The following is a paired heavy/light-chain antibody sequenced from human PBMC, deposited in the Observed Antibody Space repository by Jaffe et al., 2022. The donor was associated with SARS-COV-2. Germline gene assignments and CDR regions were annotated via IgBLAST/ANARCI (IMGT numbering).Light chain of an antibody. CDR3: QQYNNWPPAT. CDR2: GAS. CDR1: QSVSSN. J-gene: IGKJ1*01. V-gene: IGKV3-15*01. Sequence: EIVMTQSPATLSVSPGERATLSCRASQSVSSNLAWYQQKPGQAPRLLIYGASTRATGIPARFSGSGSGTEFTLTISSLQSEDFAVYYCQQYNNWPPATFGQGTKVEIK.
Heavy chain of an antibody. CDR2: IYYSGST. V-gene: IGHV4-61*01. D-gene: IGHD5-18*01. CDR3: ATTRGYSYGPKDYYYYMDV. J-gene: IGHJ6*03. Sequence: QVQLQESGPGLVKPSETLSLTCTVSGGSVSSGSYYWSWIRQPPGKGLEWIGYIYYSGSTNYNPSLKSRVTISVDTSKNQFSLKLSSVTAADTAVYYCATTRGYSYGPKDYYYYMDVWGKGTTVTVSS. CDR1: GGSVSSGSYY.